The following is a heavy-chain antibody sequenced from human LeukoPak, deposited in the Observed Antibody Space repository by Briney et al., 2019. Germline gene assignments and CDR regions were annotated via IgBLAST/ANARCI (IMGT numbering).Heavy chain of an antibody. CDR1: GGSISSYF. J-gene: IGHJ4*02. Sequence: SETLSLTCTVSGGSISSYFWSWIRQPPGKGLEWIGYVSYSGSTNYNPSLKSRVTISVDTSKNQFSLKLSSVTAADTAVYYCARVLGGGYSDYWGQGTLVTVSS. D-gene: IGHD5-18*01. CDR3: ARVLGGGYSDY. V-gene: IGHV4-59*01. CDR2: VSYSGST.